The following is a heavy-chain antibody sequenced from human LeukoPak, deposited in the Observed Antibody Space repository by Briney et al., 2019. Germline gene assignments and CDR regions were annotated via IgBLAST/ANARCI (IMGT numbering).Heavy chain of an antibody. D-gene: IGHD2-15*01. CDR2: INHSGST. J-gene: IGHJ6*03. V-gene: IGHV4-34*01. CDR1: GGSFSGYY. CDR3: ARVSSPGYYYYYMDV. Sequence: SETLSLTCAVYGGSFSGYYWSWIRQPPGKGLEWIGEINHSGSTNYNPSLKSRVTISVDTSKNQFSLKLSSVTAADTAVYYCARVSSPGYYYYYMDVWGKGTTVTVPS.